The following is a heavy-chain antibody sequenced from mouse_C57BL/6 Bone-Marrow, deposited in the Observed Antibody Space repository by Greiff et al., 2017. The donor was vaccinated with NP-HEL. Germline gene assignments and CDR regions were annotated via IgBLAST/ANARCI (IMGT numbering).Heavy chain of an antibody. Sequence: VQLQQPGAELVKPGASVKMSCKAFGYTFTSYWITWVKQRPGQGLEWIGDIYPGSGSTNYNEKFKSKATLTVDTSSSTAYMQLSSLTSEDSAVYYCARAPSYYGSSHWYFDVWGTGTTVTVSS. CDR1: GYTFTSYW. CDR2: IYPGSGST. D-gene: IGHD1-1*01. V-gene: IGHV1-55*01. J-gene: IGHJ1*03. CDR3: ARAPSYYGSSHWYFDV.